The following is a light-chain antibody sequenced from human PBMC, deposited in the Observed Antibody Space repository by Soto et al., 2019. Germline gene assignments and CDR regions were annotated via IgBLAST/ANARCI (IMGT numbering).Light chain of an antibody. CDR1: QSVGTY. CDR3: QQRVNWLT. CDR2: DAS. J-gene: IGKJ4*01. V-gene: IGKV3-11*01. Sequence: EIVLTQSPAILSLSPGDRATLSCRASQSVGTYLDWYQQKLGQAPRLLIYDASNRATGIPARFSGSGSGTDFTLTSSSLEPEDCSVYYCQQRVNWLTFGGGTKVEL.